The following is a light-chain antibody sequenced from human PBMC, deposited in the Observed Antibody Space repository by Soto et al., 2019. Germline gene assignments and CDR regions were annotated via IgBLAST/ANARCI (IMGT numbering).Light chain of an antibody. CDR3: QQYGSSPT. CDR1: QSVRSDY. V-gene: IGKV3-20*01. CDR2: GAS. J-gene: IGKJ1*01. Sequence: EIVLTQSPGTLSLSPGERATLSFRASQSVRSDYFAWYQQKPGQAARLLIYGASSRATGIPDRFSGSGSGTDFTLTISRLEPEDFAVYYCQQYGSSPTFGQGTKVDIK.